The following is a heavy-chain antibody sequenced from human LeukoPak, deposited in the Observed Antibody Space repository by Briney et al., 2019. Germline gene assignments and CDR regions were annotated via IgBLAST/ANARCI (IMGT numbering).Heavy chain of an antibody. CDR2: IYPGDSDT. CDR1: GYSFTTYW. CDR3: ARRGHSGSFLDAFDI. J-gene: IGHJ3*02. Sequence: GEPLKISCKGSGYSFTTYWIGWVRQMPGKGLEWMGIIYPGDSDTTYSPSFQGQVTISADKSINTAYLQWSSLKASDTAMYYCARRGHSGSFLDAFDIWGQGTMVTVSS. V-gene: IGHV5-51*01. D-gene: IGHD1-26*01.